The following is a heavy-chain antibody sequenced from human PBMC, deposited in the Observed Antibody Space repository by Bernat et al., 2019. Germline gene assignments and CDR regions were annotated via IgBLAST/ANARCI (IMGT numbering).Heavy chain of an antibody. V-gene: IGHV3-23*01. CDR3: ARDKRVNIATPDGSFDI. CDR1: GFTFSSYA. D-gene: IGHD5-12*01. Sequence: EVRLLGSGGGLVQPGGSLRLSCAASGFTFSSYAMSWVRQAPGKGLEWVSHISGSGINTYYADSVRGRFTISRDNSKNTLSLQLNSLRAEDTAIYHCARDKRVNIATPDGSFDIWGQVTTVIVS. J-gene: IGHJ3*02. CDR2: ISGSGINT.